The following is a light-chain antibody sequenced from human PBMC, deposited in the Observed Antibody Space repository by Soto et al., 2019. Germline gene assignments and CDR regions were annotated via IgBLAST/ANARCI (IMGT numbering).Light chain of an antibody. V-gene: IGLV2-11*01. CDR1: SSNVGGYNY. CDR2: DAS. CDR3: CSYAANYNLV. Sequence: SVLTQPRSVSASPGQSVTISCTGTSSNVGGYNYVSWYQQNPGKAPKLIIYDASKRPSGVPDRFSGSKSGNAASLTISGLQAEDEADYYCCSYAANYNLVFGGGTKLTVL. J-gene: IGLJ2*01.